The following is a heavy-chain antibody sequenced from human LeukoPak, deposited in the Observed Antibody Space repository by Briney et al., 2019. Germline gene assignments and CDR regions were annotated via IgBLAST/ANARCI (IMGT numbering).Heavy chain of an antibody. CDR1: GGSSSNYY. J-gene: IGHJ3*02. Sequence: TSETLSLTCTVSGGSSSNYYWSWIRQPAGKGLEWIGRIYSSGSTNYNPSLKGRVTMSVDTSKNQFSLRLSSVTAADTAVYYCARDYYYDSSGSLNDAFDIWGQGTMVTVSS. CDR2: IYSSGST. CDR3: ARDYYYDSSGSLNDAFDI. V-gene: IGHV4-4*07. D-gene: IGHD3-22*01.